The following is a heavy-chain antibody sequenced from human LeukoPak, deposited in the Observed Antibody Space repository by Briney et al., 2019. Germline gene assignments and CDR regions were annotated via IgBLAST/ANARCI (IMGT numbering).Heavy chain of an antibody. D-gene: IGHD4-11*01. CDR1: GFTVSSNY. Sequence: GGSLRLSCAASGFTVSSNYMSWVRQAPGKGLEWVSSISSSSSYIYYADSVKGRFTISRDNAKNSLYLQMNSLRAEDTAVYYCARGTVTSVDYWGQGTLVTVSS. CDR3: ARGTVTSVDY. V-gene: IGHV3-21*01. J-gene: IGHJ4*02. CDR2: ISSSSSYI.